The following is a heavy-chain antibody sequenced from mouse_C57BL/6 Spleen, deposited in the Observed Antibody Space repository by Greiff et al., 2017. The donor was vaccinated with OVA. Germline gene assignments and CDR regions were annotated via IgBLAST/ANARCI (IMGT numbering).Heavy chain of an antibody. CDR1: GYTFTSYW. CDR2: IDPSDSYT. D-gene: IGHD1-1*01. CDR3: ARWDYGSRKFDY. J-gene: IGHJ2*01. V-gene: IGHV1-59*01. Sequence: QVHVKQPGAELVRPGTSVKLSCKASGYTFTSYWMHWVKQRPGQGLEWIGVIDPSDSYTNYNQKFKGKATLTVDTSSSTAYMQLSSLTSEDSAVYYCARWDYGSRKFDYWGQGTTLTVSS.